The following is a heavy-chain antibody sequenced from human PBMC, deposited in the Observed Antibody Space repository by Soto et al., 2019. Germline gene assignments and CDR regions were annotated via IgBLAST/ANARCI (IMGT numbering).Heavy chain of an antibody. CDR2: IYYSGST. J-gene: IGHJ6*02. Sequence: ETLSLTCTVSGGSISSSSYYWGWIRQPPGKGLEWIGSIYYSGSTYHNPSLKSRVTISVDTSKNQFSLNLSSVTAADTAVYYCARHRNYYYYGMDVWGQGTTVTVSS. CDR3: ARHRNYYYYGMDV. V-gene: IGHV4-39*01. CDR1: GGSISSSSYY.